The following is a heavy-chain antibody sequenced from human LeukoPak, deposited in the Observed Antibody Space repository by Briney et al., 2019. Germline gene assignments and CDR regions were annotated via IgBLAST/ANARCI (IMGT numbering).Heavy chain of an antibody. V-gene: IGHV3-23*01. Sequence: GRSLRLSSAASVFTLSAYAMSGGRHTPRKRLEWVSTISGSGSRPNPADSVKGRFIISRDNSKTTLSLNMNSLTARDTPLYFCAKDFGSIFGDYWGQGSLVAVSS. CDR1: VFTLSAYA. CDR3: AKDFGSIFGDY. D-gene: IGHD3-10*01. CDR2: ISGSGSRP. J-gene: IGHJ4*02.